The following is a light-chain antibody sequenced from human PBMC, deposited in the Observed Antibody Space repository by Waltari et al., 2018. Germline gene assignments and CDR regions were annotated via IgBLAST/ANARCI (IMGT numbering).Light chain of an antibody. CDR1: SSDVGGYNY. J-gene: IGLJ3*02. Sequence: QSALTQPASVSGSPGQSITISCTGTSSDVGGYNYVSWYQQHPGKAPKLMIYAVSKRPSGVSHRVSGSKSGNTASLTISGLQAEDEADYYCSSYTSSSTWVFGGGTKLTVL. V-gene: IGLV2-14*01. CDR2: AVS. CDR3: SSYTSSSTWV.